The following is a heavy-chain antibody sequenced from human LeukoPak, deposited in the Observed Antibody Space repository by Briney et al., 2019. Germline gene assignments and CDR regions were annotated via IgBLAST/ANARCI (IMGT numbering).Heavy chain of an antibody. CDR1: GYTFTGYY. V-gene: IGHV1-2*06. Sequence: ASVKVSCKASGYTFTGYYMHWVRQAPGQGLEWMGRINPNSAGTNYAQKFQGRVTMTRDTSISTAYMDLSRLRSDDTAVYYCARAGNYDFWSGYPLDYWGQGTLVTVSS. CDR3: ARAGNYDFWSGYPLDY. D-gene: IGHD3-3*01. CDR2: INPNSAGT. J-gene: IGHJ4*02.